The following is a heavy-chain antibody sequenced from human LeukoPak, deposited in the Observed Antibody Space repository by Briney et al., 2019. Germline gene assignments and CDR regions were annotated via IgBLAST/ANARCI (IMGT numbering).Heavy chain of an antibody. CDR2: VSGDGSVT. Sequence: GGSLRLSCVGSGLTLSLSAVSWVRQTPDKGLEWVSVVSGDGSVTYYADSVKGRFTISRDNSKNTLYLQMNSLRDEDTAVYYCAPQTDYYDSSGPTGGQGTLVTVSS. CDR3: APQTDYYDSSGPT. CDR1: GLTLSLSA. V-gene: IGHV3-23*01. J-gene: IGHJ4*02. D-gene: IGHD3-22*01.